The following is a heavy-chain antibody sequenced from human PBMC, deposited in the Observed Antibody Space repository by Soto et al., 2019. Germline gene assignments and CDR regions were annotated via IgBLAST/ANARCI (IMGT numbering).Heavy chain of an antibody. V-gene: IGHV1-8*02. CDR1: GYSFLDYD. CDR2: MTPNSGNT. Sequence: QVQLVQSGAEVQKPWASVTVSCKASGYSFLDYDINWVRQATGQGLERMGWMTPNSGNTGYAQKFQGRVTLTRDTSRGTAYMELSSLKSEDTAVYYSARNPYSSGLFDPWGQGTLVTVSS. CDR3: ARNPYSSGLFDP. D-gene: IGHD6-19*01. J-gene: IGHJ5*02.